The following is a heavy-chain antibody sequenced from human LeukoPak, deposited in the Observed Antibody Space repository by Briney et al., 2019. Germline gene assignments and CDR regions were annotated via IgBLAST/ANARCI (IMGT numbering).Heavy chain of an antibody. CDR1: GFTFSNYW. V-gene: IGHV3-7*01. Sequence: PGGSLRLSCAASGFTFSNYWMNWVRQAPGKGLEWVANIKQDGSEKYYVDSVKGRFTISRDNAKNSLYLQMNSLRAEDRAVYYGARAPNSLLWSGISRHYFDYWGQGTLVTVSS. D-gene: IGHD3-3*01. J-gene: IGHJ4*02. CDR2: IKQDGSEK. CDR3: ARAPNSLLWSGISRHYFDY.